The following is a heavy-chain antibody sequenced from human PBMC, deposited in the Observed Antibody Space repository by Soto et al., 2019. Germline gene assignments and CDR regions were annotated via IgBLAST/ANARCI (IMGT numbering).Heavy chain of an antibody. D-gene: IGHD6-13*01. CDR2: MNPINGAT. CDR1: GYDFTAYD. Sequence: ASVKVSCKASGYDFTAYDINCVRQASGQGLEWMGWMNPINGATGTARRFQGRVSLSRNTATGTAYLELTSLRPDDTAVYYCGRGPSPRAPAGGTPYYYAMDVWGQGTTVTVS. J-gene: IGHJ6*02. V-gene: IGHV1-8*02. CDR3: GRGPSPRAPAGGTPYYYAMDV.